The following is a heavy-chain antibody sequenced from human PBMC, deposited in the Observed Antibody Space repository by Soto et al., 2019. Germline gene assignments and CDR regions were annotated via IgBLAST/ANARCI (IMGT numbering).Heavy chain of an antibody. V-gene: IGHV3-33*01. D-gene: IGHD5-18*01. J-gene: IGHJ4*02. CDR3: ARDSSYTAMVLDY. CDR2: IWYDGSNK. Sequence: QVQLVESGGGVVQPGRSLRLSCAASGFTFSSYGMHWVRQAPGKGLEWVAVIWYDGSNKYYADSVKGRFTISRDNSKNTLYLQMNSLRAEDTAVYYCARDSSYTAMVLDYWGQGTLVTVSS. CDR1: GFTFSSYG.